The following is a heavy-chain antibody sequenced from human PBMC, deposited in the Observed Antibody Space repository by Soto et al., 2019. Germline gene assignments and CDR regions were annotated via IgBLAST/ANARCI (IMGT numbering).Heavy chain of an antibody. Sequence: PGGSLRLSCAASAFTFGDYGMHWVRQAPGKGLEWVANIKQDGSEKYYVDSVKGRFTISRDNAKNSLYLQMNSLRAEDTAVYYCARELITPDAFDIWGQGTMVTVSS. CDR1: AFTFGDYG. CDR3: ARELITPDAFDI. CDR2: IKQDGSEK. V-gene: IGHV3-7*04. J-gene: IGHJ3*02. D-gene: IGHD3-16*01.